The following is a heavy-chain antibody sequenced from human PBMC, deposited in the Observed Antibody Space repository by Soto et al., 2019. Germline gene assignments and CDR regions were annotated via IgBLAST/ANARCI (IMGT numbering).Heavy chain of an antibody. V-gene: IGHV4-59*01. CDR1: GGSISSYY. CDR2: IYYSGST. Sequence: QVQLQESGPGLVKPSETLSLTCTVSGGSISSYYWSWIRQPPGKGLEWIGYIYYSGSTNYNPSLKSRVTISVDTSKNQFSLKRSSVTAADTAVYYCARVSWAYDSSGYYRSLDYWGQGTLVTVSS. D-gene: IGHD3-22*01. CDR3: ARVSWAYDSSGYYRSLDY. J-gene: IGHJ4*02.